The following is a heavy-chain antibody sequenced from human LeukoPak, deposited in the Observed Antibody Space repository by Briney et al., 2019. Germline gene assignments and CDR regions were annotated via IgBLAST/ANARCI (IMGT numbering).Heavy chain of an antibody. V-gene: IGHV4-34*01. Sequence: AETLTLTCAVYGASFRGNYWSCIPQPPGKGVEWIGEINRAGSPEYTPSLKSRVTISRDTSSPHFSLRLSSVTAADTAVYYCATRKDYIFGFYYWGQGHLVSVSS. CDR1: GASFRGNY. J-gene: IGHJ4*02. D-gene: IGHD4-11*01. CDR2: INRAGSP. CDR3: ATRKDYIFGFYY.